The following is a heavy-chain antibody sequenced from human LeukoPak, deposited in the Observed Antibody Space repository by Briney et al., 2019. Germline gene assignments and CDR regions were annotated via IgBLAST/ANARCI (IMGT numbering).Heavy chain of an antibody. CDR2: IKQDGSEK. Sequence: PGGSLRLSCAASGFTFSSYWMSWVRQAPGKGLEWVANIKQDGSEKYYVDSVKGRFTISRDNAKNSLYLQMNSLRAEDTAVYYCAQPPTTYYYYYMDVWGKGTTVTVSS. CDR3: AQPPTTYYYYYMDV. D-gene: IGHD1-1*01. CDR1: GFTFSSYW. V-gene: IGHV3-7*01. J-gene: IGHJ6*03.